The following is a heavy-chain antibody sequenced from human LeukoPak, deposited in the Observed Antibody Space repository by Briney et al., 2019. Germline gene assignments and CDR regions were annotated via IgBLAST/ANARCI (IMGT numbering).Heavy chain of an antibody. D-gene: IGHD3-16*01. J-gene: IGHJ4*01. Sequence: PGGSLRLSCAASGFTFSSYAMSWVRQAPGKGLEWVSAISGSGGSTYYAGSVKGRFTISRENDKNSLYLHMNSLRVGDTAVYSCVRGGEIGLDYWGHGTLVTVSS. CDR2: ISGSGGST. CDR3: VRGGEIGLDY. V-gene: IGHV3-23*01. CDR1: GFTFSSYA.